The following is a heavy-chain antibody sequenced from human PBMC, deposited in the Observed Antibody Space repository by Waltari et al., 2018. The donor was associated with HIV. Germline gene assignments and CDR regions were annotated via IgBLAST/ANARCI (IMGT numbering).Heavy chain of an antibody. CDR2: IKSETDGGTT. Sequence: VQPVESGGGWVKPGGSLRLSCATPGFTFINALMTWVRQAPGKGLEWVGRIKSETDGGTTDYAAPVRGRFTISRDDSKNTLFLQMNSLKTEDTAVYYCTLNYRTHYFDYWGQGTLVTVSS. V-gene: IGHV3-15*01. D-gene: IGHD1-7*01. CDR3: TLNYRTHYFDY. CDR1: GFTFINAL. J-gene: IGHJ4*02.